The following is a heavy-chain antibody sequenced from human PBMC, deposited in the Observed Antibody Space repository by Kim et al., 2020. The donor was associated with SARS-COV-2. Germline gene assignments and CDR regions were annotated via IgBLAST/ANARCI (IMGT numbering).Heavy chain of an antibody. CDR1: GGSFSGYY. D-gene: IGHD4-17*01. CDR2: INHSGST. Sequence: SETLSLTCAVYGGSFSGYYWSWIRQPPGKGLEWIGEINHSGSTNYNPSLKNRVTITVDTSKNQFPLKLSSVTAADTAVYYCVRLPGEAGSPDYWGQGTLVTVSS. V-gene: IGHV4-34*01. CDR3: VRLPGEAGSPDY. J-gene: IGHJ4*02.